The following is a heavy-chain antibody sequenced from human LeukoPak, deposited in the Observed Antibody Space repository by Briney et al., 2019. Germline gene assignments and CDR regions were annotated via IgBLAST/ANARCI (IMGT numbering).Heavy chain of an antibody. CDR2: ISGSGGST. D-gene: IGHD3-3*01. V-gene: IGHV3-23*01. CDR3: AKGGSFWSHYFPANWFDP. CDR1: GFTFSSYA. J-gene: IGHJ5*02. Sequence: GGSLRLSCAASGFTFSSYAMTWVSQAPGKGLEWVSGISGSGGSTYDADSVKGRFTISRDNSKNTLYLQMNSLRAEDTAVYYCAKGGSFWSHYFPANWFDPWGQGTLVTVSS.